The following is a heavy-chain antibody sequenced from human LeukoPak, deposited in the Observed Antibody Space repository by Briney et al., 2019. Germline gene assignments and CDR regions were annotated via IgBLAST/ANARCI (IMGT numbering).Heavy chain of an antibody. Sequence: SQTLSLTCTVSGGSISSGGYYWSWIRQHPGKGLEWIGYSYYSGSTNYNPSLKSRVTISLDTSKNQFSLKLTSVTAADTAFYYCAKSGGYYGSTSGWGQGTLVTVSP. CDR2: SYYSGST. J-gene: IGHJ4*02. CDR1: GGSISSGGYY. CDR3: AKSGGYYGSTSG. V-gene: IGHV4-31*03. D-gene: IGHD3-10*01.